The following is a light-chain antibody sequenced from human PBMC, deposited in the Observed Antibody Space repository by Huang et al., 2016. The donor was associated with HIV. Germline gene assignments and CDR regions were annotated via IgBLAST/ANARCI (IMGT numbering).Light chain of an antibody. CDR2: TAS. V-gene: IGKV1-5*03. CDR1: QSISSW. CDR3: QQFNSYST. Sequence: DIQMTQSPSTLSASVGDRVTITCRASQSISSWLSWYQQKPGKAPKLLIYTASNLESGVASRFSGSGSGTEFTLTISSLQPDDFATYYCQQFNSYSTFGQGTKVEIK. J-gene: IGKJ1*01.